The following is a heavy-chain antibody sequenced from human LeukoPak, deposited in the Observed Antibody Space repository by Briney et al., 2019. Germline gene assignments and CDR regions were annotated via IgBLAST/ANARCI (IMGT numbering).Heavy chain of an antibody. CDR1: GFPFSSYA. D-gene: IGHD3-3*01. V-gene: IGHV3-23*01. J-gene: IGHJ4*02. CDR2: IIGSGGST. CDR3: AKDSSIFVDPNYYFDC. Sequence: PGASLGLSCAASGFPFSSYAMSWVRQAPGKGLEGVCAIIGSGGSTYYADSVKGRFTISRDNSKTTLYLQMNSLRAEDPAVYYCAKDSSIFVDPNYYFDCWGQGTLVTVSS.